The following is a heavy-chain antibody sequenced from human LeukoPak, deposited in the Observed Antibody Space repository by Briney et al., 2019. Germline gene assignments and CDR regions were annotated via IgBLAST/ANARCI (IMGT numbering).Heavy chain of an antibody. CDR2: IFFSGST. Sequence: SETLSLTCTVSGGSISSSSYYWAWIRQPPGKGLEWIGNIFFSGSTYYNPSLKSRVTISVDTSKNQFSLKLSSVTAADTAVYYCARGGWNYRFDPWGQGTLVTVSS. CDR1: GGSISSSSYY. CDR3: ARGGWNYRFDP. V-gene: IGHV4-39*01. D-gene: IGHD1-7*01. J-gene: IGHJ5*02.